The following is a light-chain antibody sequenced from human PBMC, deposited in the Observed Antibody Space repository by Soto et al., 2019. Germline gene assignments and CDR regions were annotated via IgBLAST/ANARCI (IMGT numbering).Light chain of an antibody. Sequence: QPVLTQPPSLSGTPRQGVTISCSGSSSNIEGKTVHWYQHLPGPAPKLLIYLDHNRPSGIPDRFSGSKSGTSASLAISGLQSEDEADYYCATWDDDLSAAVFGGGTQLTLL. V-gene: IGLV1-44*01. CDR3: ATWDDDLSAAV. CDR2: LDH. J-gene: IGLJ7*01. CDR1: SSNIEGKT.